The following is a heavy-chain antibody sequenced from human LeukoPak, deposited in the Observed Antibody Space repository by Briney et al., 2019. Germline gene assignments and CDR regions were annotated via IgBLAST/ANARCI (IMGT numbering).Heavy chain of an antibody. Sequence: ASVNVSCKASGYTFTSYGISWVRRAPGQGLEWMGWISAYNGNTNYAQKLQGRVTMTTDTSTSTAYMELRSLRSDDTAVYYCARDPRNYYDSSGYYFYWGQGTLVTVSS. CDR1: GYTFTSYG. CDR3: ARDPRNYYDSSGYYFY. V-gene: IGHV1-18*01. J-gene: IGHJ4*02. D-gene: IGHD3-22*01. CDR2: ISAYNGNT.